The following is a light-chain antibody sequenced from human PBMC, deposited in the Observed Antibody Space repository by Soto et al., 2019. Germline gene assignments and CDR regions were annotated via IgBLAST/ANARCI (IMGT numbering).Light chain of an antibody. CDR3: QQRRYWPT. CDR1: ESVNSY. Sequence: EIVLTQSPATLSLSPGESATLSCRANESVNSYLAWYQQEPGQAPRLLIFDASNRASGIPVRFSGSGFGSDFTLTISSLEPEDVSVDFCQQRRYWPTFGQATKVDI. V-gene: IGKV3-11*01. J-gene: IGKJ1*01. CDR2: DAS.